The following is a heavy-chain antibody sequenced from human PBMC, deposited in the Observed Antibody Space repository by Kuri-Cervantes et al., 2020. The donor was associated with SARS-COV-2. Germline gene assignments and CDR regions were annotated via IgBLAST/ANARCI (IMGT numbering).Heavy chain of an antibody. J-gene: IGHJ4*02. CDR2: ISGSGGST. D-gene: IGHD3-3*01. CDR3: AKTYYDFWSGYEY. V-gene: IGHV3-23*01. Sequence: GESLKISCAASGFTFSSYAMSWVRQAPGKGLEWVSGISGSGGSTYYADSVKGRITISRDNSKNTLYLQMNSLRAEDTAVYYCAKTYYDFWSGYEYWGQGTLVTVSS. CDR1: GFTFSSYA.